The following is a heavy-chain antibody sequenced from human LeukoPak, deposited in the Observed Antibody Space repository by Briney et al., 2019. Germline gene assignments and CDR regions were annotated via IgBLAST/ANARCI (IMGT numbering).Heavy chain of an antibody. CDR2: IGGGGGST. D-gene: IGHD1-26*01. CDR3: AKGPVGRATRSEVDY. CDR1: GFTLSHYA. Sequence: GGSLRLSCSMSGFTLSHYAMSWVRQAPGKGLEWVSTIGGGGGSTDYTDSVKGRFTISRDNSKNTLYLQMNSLGAEDTAVYYCAKGPVGRATRSEVDYWGQGTLVTVSS. J-gene: IGHJ4*02. V-gene: IGHV3-23*01.